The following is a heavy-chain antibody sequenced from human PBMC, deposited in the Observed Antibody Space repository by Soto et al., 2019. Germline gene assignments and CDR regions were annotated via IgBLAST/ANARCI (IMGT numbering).Heavy chain of an antibody. CDR2: IYWDDDK. CDR3: APRLPRYSSYFAFSS. D-gene: IGHD6-19*01. CDR1: GFSLSTSGVG. V-gene: IGHV2-5*02. J-gene: IGHJ5*02. Sequence: SGPTLVNPTQTLTLTCTFSGFSLSTSGVGVGWIRQPPGKALEWLALIYWDDDKRYSPSLKSRLTITKYTSKNQVVLTITNMDPVDTATYYCAPRLPRYSSYFAFSSWGQGTLVTVSS.